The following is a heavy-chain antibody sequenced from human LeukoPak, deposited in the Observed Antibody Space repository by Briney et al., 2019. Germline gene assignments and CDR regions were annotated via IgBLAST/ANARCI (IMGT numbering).Heavy chain of an antibody. V-gene: IGHV4-61*02. Sequence: PSETLSLTCTGSGGSISSGSYYWSWIRQPAGKGLEWIGRIYTSGNTNYNPSLKSRVTISVDTSKNQVSLKLSSVTAADTAVYYCARQGNGVVILPYYYYYMDVWGKGTTVTVSS. CDR3: ARQGNGVVILPYYYYYMDV. CDR2: IYTSGNT. J-gene: IGHJ6*03. CDR1: GGSISSGSYY. D-gene: IGHD3-3*01.